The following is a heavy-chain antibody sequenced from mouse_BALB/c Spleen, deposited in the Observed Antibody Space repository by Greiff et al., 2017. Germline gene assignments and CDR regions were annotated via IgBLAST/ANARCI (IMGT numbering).Heavy chain of an antibody. CDR1: GFNIKDYY. V-gene: IGHV14-4*02. J-gene: IGHJ3*01. Sequence: EVKLVESGAELVRSGASVKLSCTASGFNIKDYYMHWVKQRPEQGLEWIGWIDPENGDTEYAPKFQGKATMTADTSSNTAYLQLSSLTSEDTAVYYCNPDGYNFAYWGQGTLVTVSA. D-gene: IGHD2-3*01. CDR2: IDPENGDT. CDR3: NPDGYNFAY.